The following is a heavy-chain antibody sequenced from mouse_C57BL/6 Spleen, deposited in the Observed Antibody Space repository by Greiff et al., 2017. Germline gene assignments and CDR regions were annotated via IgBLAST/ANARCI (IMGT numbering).Heavy chain of an antibody. J-gene: IGHJ1*03. CDR1: GFTFSDYY. CDR3: ARLIYYYGSSYGYFDV. Sequence: EVHLVESGGGLVQPGGSLKLSCAASGFTFSDYYMYWVRQTPEKRLEWVAYISNGGGSTYYPDTVKGRFTISRDNAKNTLYLQMSRLKSEDTAMYYCARLIYYYGSSYGYFDVWGTGTTVTVSS. D-gene: IGHD1-1*01. CDR2: ISNGGGST. V-gene: IGHV5-12*01.